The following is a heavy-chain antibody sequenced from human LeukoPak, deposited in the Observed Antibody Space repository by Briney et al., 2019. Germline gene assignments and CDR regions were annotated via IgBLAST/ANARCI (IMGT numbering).Heavy chain of an antibody. CDR3: ARRGPRQLWLHY. D-gene: IGHD5-18*01. V-gene: IGHV4-34*01. CDR1: GGSFSGYY. J-gene: IGHJ4*02. Sequence: SETLSLTCAVYGGSFSGYYWSWIRQPPGKGLEWIGEINHSGSTNYNPSLKSRVTISVDTSKNQFSLKLSSVTAADTAVYYCARRGPRQLWLHYWGQGTLVTVSS. CDR2: INHSGST.